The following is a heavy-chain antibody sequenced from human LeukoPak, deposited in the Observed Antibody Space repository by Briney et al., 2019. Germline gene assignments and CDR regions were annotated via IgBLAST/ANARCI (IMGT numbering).Heavy chain of an antibody. CDR2: IKQDGSEK. J-gene: IGHJ4*02. CDR1: GFIFSTCW. V-gene: IGHV3-7*01. CDR3: ARTSGAGSTFDY. Sequence: GGSLRLSCSASGFIFSTCWMSWVRQAPGKGLEWVANIKQDGSEKHYVDSVKGRFTISRDNAKNSLYLQMNSLRVEDTAVYYCARTSGAGSTFDYWGQGTLVTVSS. D-gene: IGHD1-1*01.